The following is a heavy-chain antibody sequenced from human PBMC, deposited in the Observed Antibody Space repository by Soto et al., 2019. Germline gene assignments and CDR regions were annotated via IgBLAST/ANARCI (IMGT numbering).Heavy chain of an antibody. CDR3: AIKAGYCSSTSCYAQGDYYYYYYMDV. CDR2: IYSGGST. Sequence: GGSLRLSCAASGFTVSSNYMSWVRQAPGKGLEWVSVIYSGGSTYYADSVKGRFTISRHNSKNTLYLQMNSLRAEDTAVYYCAIKAGYCSSTSCYAQGDYYYYYYMDVWGKGTTVTVSS. V-gene: IGHV3-53*04. CDR1: GFTVSSNY. D-gene: IGHD2-2*01. J-gene: IGHJ6*03.